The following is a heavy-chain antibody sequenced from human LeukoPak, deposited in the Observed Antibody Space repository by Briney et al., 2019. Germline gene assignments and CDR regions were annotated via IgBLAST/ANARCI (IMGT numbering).Heavy chain of an antibody. D-gene: IGHD6-19*01. J-gene: IGHJ4*02. CDR2: ISYDGSNK. CDR3: ARATYSSGWEIDY. CDR1: GFTFSSYA. Sequence: PGGSLRLSCAASGFTFSSYAMHWVRQAPGKGLEWVAVISYDGSNKYYADSVKGRFTISRDNSKNTLYLQMNSLRAEDTAVYYCARATYSSGWEIDYWGQGTLVTVSS. V-gene: IGHV3-30*04.